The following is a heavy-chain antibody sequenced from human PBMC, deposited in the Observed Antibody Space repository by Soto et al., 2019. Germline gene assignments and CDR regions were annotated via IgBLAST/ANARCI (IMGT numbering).Heavy chain of an antibody. CDR2: VYDSGTS. Sequence: SETLSLTCTVSGGSISSYYWSWIRQPPGKGLEWIGYVYDSGTSKYNPSLESRITMSLDKSRNQFSLSLSYVTAADTAVYFCARYSPPKKSFDSNPGWFDPWGQGTLVTVSS. J-gene: IGHJ5*02. CDR3: ARYSPPKKSFDSNPGWFDP. D-gene: IGHD2-21*01. CDR1: GGSISSYY. V-gene: IGHV4-59*01.